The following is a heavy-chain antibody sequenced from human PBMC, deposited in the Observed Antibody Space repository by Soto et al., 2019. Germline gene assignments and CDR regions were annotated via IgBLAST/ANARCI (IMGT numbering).Heavy chain of an antibody. D-gene: IGHD3-16*02. V-gene: IGHV1-18*04. CDR3: ARDQAQVMIPSGGVIDQYDYGMDV. Sequence: GASVKVSCKASGYTFMAYGISWVRQAPGQGLEWVGWISAYNGNTKYEQKMEGRVSMTTDTSTRTAYLEVRSLRSDDTAVYYCARDQAQVMIPSGGVIDQYDYGMDVWGQGTTVTVSS. J-gene: IGHJ6*02. CDR2: ISAYNGNT. CDR1: GYTFMAYG.